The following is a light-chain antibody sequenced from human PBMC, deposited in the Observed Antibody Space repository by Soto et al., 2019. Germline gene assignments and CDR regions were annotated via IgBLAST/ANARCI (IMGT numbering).Light chain of an antibody. CDR2: RAS. V-gene: IGKV1-39*01. Sequence: DIQVTQSPSSLSASVGDKVTITCRASQNIIDYLNWYQQRPGTPPKLLIYRASNLQSEVPSRFSGSGSGTDFSLTIRSLQQEDFANYFCQQSYSLTRTFGQGTRV. CDR1: QNIIDY. CDR3: QQSYSLTRT. J-gene: IGKJ1*01.